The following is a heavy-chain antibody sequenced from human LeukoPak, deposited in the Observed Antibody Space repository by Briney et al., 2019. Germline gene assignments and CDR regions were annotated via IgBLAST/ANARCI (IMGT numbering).Heavy chain of an antibody. Sequence: EASVKVSCKASGYTFTGYYMHWVRQAPGQGLEWMGWINPNSGGTNYAQKFQGRVTMTRDTSISTAYMELSRLRSDDTAVYYCARGPRYSSSWYDYWGQGTLVTVSS. CDR2: INPNSGGT. J-gene: IGHJ4*02. CDR3: ARGPRYSSSWYDY. V-gene: IGHV1-2*02. D-gene: IGHD6-13*01. CDR1: GYTFTGYY.